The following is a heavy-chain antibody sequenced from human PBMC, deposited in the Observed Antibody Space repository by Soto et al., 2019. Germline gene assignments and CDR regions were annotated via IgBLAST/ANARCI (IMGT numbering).Heavy chain of an antibody. D-gene: IGHD3-3*01. CDR2: IVPLFGTA. J-gene: IGHJ5*02. V-gene: IGHV1-69*12. CDR3: ARDGDPGYSFWSGPLGGGRFDP. Sequence: QVQLVQSGAEVKEPGSSVNVSCKTSGGTFGNTAVTWVRQVPGQGLEGIGGIVPLFGTANYAQKFRGRVMITADESTSPAYMDLSSLRSADTAIYYCARDGDPGYSFWSGPLGGGRFDPWGQGTRVTVSS. CDR1: GGTFGNTA.